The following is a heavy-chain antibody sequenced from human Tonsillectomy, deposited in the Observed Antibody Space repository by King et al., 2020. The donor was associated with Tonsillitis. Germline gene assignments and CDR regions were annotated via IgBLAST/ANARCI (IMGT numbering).Heavy chain of an antibody. Sequence: VQLVESGGGLVQPGGSLRLSCAASGFTFSSYAMSWVRQAPGKGLEGVSVIYSGGSSTYYADSVKGRFTISRDNSKNTLYLQMNSLRAEDTAVYYCAKWDTYYYDSSGYQTNDYWGQGTLVTVSS. J-gene: IGHJ4*02. V-gene: IGHV3-23*03. CDR2: IYSGGSST. CDR3: AKWDTYYYDSSGYQTNDY. CDR1: GFTFSSYA. D-gene: IGHD3-22*01.